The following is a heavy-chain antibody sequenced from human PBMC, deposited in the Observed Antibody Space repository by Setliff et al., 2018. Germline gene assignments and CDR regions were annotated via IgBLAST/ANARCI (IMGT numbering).Heavy chain of an antibody. CDR1: GGSISSGSYY. V-gene: IGHV4-61*02. Sequence: TLSLTCPVSGGSISSGSYYWSWIRQPAGKGLEWIGRIYTSGSTNYNPSLKSRVTISVDTSKNQFSLKLSSVTAADTAVYYCAREPYDYVWGSYAFDIWGQGTMLTVSS. J-gene: IGHJ3*02. CDR3: AREPYDYVWGSYAFDI. D-gene: IGHD3-16*01. CDR2: IYTSGST.